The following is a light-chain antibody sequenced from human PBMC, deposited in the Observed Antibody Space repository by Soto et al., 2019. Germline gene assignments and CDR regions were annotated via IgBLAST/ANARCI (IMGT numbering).Light chain of an antibody. V-gene: IGLV4-60*03. CDR2: LEGSGSY. J-gene: IGLJ3*02. Sequence: QLVLTQSSSASASLGSSVKFTCTLSSGHSSYIIAWHQQQPGKAPRYLMKLEGSGSYNKGSGVPDRFSGSSSGADRYLTISNLQSEDEADYYCETWDSNTWVFGGGTKLTVL. CDR3: ETWDSNTWV. CDR1: SGHSSYI.